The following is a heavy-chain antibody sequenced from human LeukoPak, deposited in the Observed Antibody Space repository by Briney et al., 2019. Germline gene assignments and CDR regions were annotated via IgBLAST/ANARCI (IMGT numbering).Heavy chain of an antibody. Sequence: GASVTVSCKASGYTFTSYYMHWVRQAPGQGLEGMGIIDPNDGSTNYPQKFQGRVTMTRDTSTSTVYMEMSSLRSEDTAVYYCARDTSGTRRGWFDPWGQGTLVTVSS. CDR1: GYTFTSYY. J-gene: IGHJ5*02. CDR3: ARDTSGTRRGWFDP. D-gene: IGHD6-19*01. CDR2: IDPNDGST. V-gene: IGHV1-46*01.